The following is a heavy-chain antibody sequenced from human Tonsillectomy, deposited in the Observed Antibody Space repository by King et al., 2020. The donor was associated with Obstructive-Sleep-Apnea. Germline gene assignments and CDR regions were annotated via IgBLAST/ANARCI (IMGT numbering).Heavy chain of an antibody. D-gene: IGHD3-3*01. CDR3: ARDRGFLEWLPYYYYYGMDV. CDR2: SYYSGST. Sequence: QLQESGPGLVKPSETLSLTCTVSGGSISSSSYYWGWIRQPPGKGLEWIWSSYYSGSTYYNPSLKSRVTISVDTSKNQFSLKLSSVTAADTAVYYCARDRGFLEWLPYYYYYGMDVWGQGTTVTVSS. J-gene: IGHJ6*02. CDR1: GGSISSSSYY. V-gene: IGHV4-39*07.